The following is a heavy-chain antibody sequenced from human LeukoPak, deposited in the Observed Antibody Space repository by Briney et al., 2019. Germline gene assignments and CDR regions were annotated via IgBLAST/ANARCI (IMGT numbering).Heavy chain of an antibody. Sequence: PGGSLRLSCAASGFAFSSYAMGWVRQPLGKGLECVSGIGTGASSTYYVDSVKGRFTISRDNSKNTLYLQMNSLRAEDTAVYYCARRFANAERSFDYWGQGTQVTVSS. V-gene: IGHV3-23*03. CDR3: ARRFANAERSFDY. J-gene: IGHJ4*02. CDR1: GFAFSSYA. CDR2: IGTGASST.